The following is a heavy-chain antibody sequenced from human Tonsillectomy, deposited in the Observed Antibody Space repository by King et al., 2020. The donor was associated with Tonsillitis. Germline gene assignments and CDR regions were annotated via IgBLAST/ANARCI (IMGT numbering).Heavy chain of an antibody. V-gene: IGHV1-69*01. CDR3: ATHHFWSGLPVILYYYGMGV. Sequence: VQLVESGAEVKKPGSSVKVSCKASGGTFSSYAISWVRQAPGQGLEWMGGIIPIFGTANYAQKFQGRVTITADESTSTAYMELNSLSSEDTAVYYCATHHFWSGLPVILYYYGMGVWGEGTTVTVSS. D-gene: IGHD3-3*02. J-gene: IGHJ6*04. CDR1: GGTFSSYA. CDR2: IIPIFGTA.